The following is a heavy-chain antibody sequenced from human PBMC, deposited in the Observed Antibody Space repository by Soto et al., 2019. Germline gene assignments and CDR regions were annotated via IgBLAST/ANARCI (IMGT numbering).Heavy chain of an antibody. Sequence: SETLSLTCAVSGGSISSGGYSWSWIRQPPGEGLEWIGYIYHSGSTYYNPSLKSRVTISVDRSKNQFSLKLSSVTAADTAVYYCASTQDYDFWSGPRMDVWGQGTTVTVSS. D-gene: IGHD3-3*01. J-gene: IGHJ6*02. V-gene: IGHV4-30-2*01. CDR3: ASTQDYDFWSGPRMDV. CDR2: IYHSGST. CDR1: GGSISSGGYS.